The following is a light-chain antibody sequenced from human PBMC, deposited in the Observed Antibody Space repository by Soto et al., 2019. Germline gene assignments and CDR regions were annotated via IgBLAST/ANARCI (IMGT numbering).Light chain of an antibody. CDR1: SSDVGGYNY. CDR2: DVS. CDR3: SSYTSSSTI. Sequence: QSVLTQPASVSGPAAQGIPISCTGTSSDVGGYNYVSWYQQHPGKAPKLMIYDVSNRPSGVSNRFSGSKSGNAASLTISGLQAEDEADYYCSSYTSSSTIFGTGTKVTV. V-gene: IGLV2-14*01. J-gene: IGLJ1*01.